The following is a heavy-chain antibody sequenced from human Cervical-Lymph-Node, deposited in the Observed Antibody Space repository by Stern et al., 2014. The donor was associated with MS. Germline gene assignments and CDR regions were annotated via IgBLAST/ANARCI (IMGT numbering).Heavy chain of an antibody. CDR2: IYYSGST. Sequence: QLQLQESGPGLVKPSQTLSLTCTVSGGSISSGGYYWSWIRQHPGKGLEWIGYIYYSGSTYYNPSLKSRVTISVDTSKNQFSLKLSSVTAADTAVYYCAREMADYDILTGYSYFDYWGQGTLVTVSS. CDR3: AREMADYDILTGYSYFDY. V-gene: IGHV4-31*03. J-gene: IGHJ4*02. D-gene: IGHD3-9*01. CDR1: GGSISSGGYY.